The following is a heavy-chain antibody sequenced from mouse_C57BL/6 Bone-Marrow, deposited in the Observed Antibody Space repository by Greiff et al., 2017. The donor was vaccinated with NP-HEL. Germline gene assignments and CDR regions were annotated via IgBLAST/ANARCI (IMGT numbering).Heavy chain of an antibody. CDR3: ARDGSRYYYAMDY. V-gene: IGHV1-55*01. CDR1: GYTFTSYW. D-gene: IGHD1-1*01. J-gene: IGHJ4*01. Sequence: QVQLQQSGAELVKPGASVKMSCKASGYTFTSYWITWVKQRPGQGLVWIGDIYPGSGSTNYNEKFKSKATLTVDTSSSTAYMQLSSLTSEDSAVYYCARDGSRYYYAMDYWGQGTSVTVSS. CDR2: IYPGSGST.